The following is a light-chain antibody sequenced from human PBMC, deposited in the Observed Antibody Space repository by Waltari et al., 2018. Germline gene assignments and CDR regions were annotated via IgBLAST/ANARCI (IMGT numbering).Light chain of an antibody. V-gene: IGKV1-17*03. CDR3: QQSYSTPRT. Sequence: DIQMTQSPSAISASVGETVTITCRASLGISDSLAWFQQNPGKVPKRLIFAASNLESGVPSRFSGSGSGTDFTLTISSLQPEDFATYYCQQSYSTPRTFGQGTKVEIK. CDR1: LGISDS. CDR2: AAS. J-gene: IGKJ1*01.